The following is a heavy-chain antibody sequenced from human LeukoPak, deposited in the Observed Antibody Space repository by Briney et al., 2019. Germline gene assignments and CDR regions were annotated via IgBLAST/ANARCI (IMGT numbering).Heavy chain of an antibody. D-gene: IGHD2-15*01. CDR2: IIPIFGTA. Sequence: ASVKVSCKASGGTFSSYAISWVRQAPGQGLEWMGGIIPIFGTANYAQKFQGRVTITTDESTSTAYMELSSLRSEDTAVYYCARCKAAHSAFDIWGQGTMVTVSS. CDR1: GGTFSSYA. V-gene: IGHV1-69*05. J-gene: IGHJ3*02. CDR3: ARCKAAHSAFDI.